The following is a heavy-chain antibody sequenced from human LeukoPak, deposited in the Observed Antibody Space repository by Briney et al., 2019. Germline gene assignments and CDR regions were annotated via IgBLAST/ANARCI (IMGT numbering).Heavy chain of an antibody. D-gene: IGHD3-10*01. V-gene: IGHV1-69*06. CDR3: AGGTYYYGSGSYYRKRYYYYGMDV. CDR1: GGTFSIYA. Sequence: ASVKVSCKASGGTFSIYAISWVRQAPGQGLEWMGGIIPIFGTANYAQKLQGRVTITADKSTSTAYMELSSLRSEDTAVYYCAGGTYYYGSGSYYRKRYYYYGMDVWGKGTTVTVSS. J-gene: IGHJ6*04. CDR2: IIPIFGTA.